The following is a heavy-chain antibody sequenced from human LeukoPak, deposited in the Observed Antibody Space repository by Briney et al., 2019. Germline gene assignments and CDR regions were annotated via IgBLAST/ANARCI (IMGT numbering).Heavy chain of an antibody. CDR3: ARGGPHYLARLDPFDF. V-gene: IGHV4-34*01. CDR1: GGSFSGYY. Sequence: SSETLSLTCAVYGGSFSGYYWTWIRQPPGKGLEWIGEIHHSGSTNYNPSLKSRVTISVDTSKNQFSLKLSSVTAADTAVYYSARGGPHYLARLDPFDFWGQGTLVTVSS. CDR2: IHHSGST. J-gene: IGHJ4*02. D-gene: IGHD6-25*01.